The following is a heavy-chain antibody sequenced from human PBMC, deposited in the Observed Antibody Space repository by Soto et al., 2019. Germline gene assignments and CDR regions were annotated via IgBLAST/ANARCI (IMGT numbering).Heavy chain of an antibody. CDR1: GYTFTGYY. D-gene: IGHD2-15*01. CDR2: INPNSGGT. J-gene: IGHJ4*02. Sequence: QVQLVQSGAEVKKPGASVKVSCKASGYTFTGYYMHWVRQAPGQGLEWMGWINPNSGGTNCAQKFQGRVTMTRDTSISTAYMELSRLRSDDTAVYYCARDLGCSGGSCYYFDYWGQGTLVTVSS. V-gene: IGHV1-2*02. CDR3: ARDLGCSGGSCYYFDY.